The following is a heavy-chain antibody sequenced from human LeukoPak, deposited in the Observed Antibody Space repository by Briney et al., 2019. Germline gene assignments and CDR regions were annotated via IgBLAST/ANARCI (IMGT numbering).Heavy chain of an antibody. D-gene: IGHD3-10*01. V-gene: IGHV5-51*01. CDR2: IFPADSDT. CDR1: GYIFTSYW. Sequence: GGALKISCQASGYIFTSYWMGGGRPLPGKGLEWMGIIFPADSDTKYSPSSQGQVTISANKSSSTTYLQWSSLKASDTAIYYCARPTPGSSIDYWGQGPLVTVSS. CDR3: ARPTPGSSIDY. J-gene: IGHJ4*02.